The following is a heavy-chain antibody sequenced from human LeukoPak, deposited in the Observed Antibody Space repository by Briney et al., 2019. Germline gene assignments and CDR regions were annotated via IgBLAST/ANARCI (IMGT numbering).Heavy chain of an antibody. Sequence: GGSLTLSCTASGFTFSTYSMTWVRQAPGKGLEWVSSISDSSTYIYYTDSVKGRFTISRDNAKNSLYLQMNSLRADDAAVYYCAREPTSMGSDYWGQGTLVTVSS. V-gene: IGHV3-21*01. D-gene: IGHD5-18*01. CDR1: GFTFSTYS. CDR3: AREPTSMGSDY. CDR2: ISDSSTYI. J-gene: IGHJ4*02.